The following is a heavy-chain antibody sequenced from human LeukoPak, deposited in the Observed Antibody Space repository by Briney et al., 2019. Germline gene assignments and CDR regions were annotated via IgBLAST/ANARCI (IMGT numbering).Heavy chain of an antibody. CDR1: GLTFSRYG. J-gene: IGHJ6*02. V-gene: IGHV3-33*06. CDR2: IWYDGSNQ. D-gene: IGHD6-13*01. CDR3: AKSSLTTSAPTKYSSSGVGYYYYGMDV. Sequence: PGWSLSLSCAASGLTFSRYGMHWVRQAPGKGVEGVAFIWYDGSNQYYAALVKGRFTISRDNSKNTLYLQMNSLRAEDTAVYYCAKSSLTTSAPTKYSSSGVGYYYYGMDVWGQGTTVTVSS.